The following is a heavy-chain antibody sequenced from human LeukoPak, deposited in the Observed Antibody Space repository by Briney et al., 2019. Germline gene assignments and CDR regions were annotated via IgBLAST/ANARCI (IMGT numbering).Heavy chain of an antibody. CDR1: GFSFSTYS. V-gene: IGHV3-21*06. Sequence: GGSLRLSCAASGFSFSTYSMIWVRQAPGKGLEWVSSVSGTSEYIYYADSVRGRFTISRDNAKNTVYLQMNSLRAEDTAVYYCARWYSSGWYSDYWGQGALVTVSS. CDR3: ARWYSSGWYSDY. D-gene: IGHD6-19*01. J-gene: IGHJ4*02. CDR2: VSGTSEYI.